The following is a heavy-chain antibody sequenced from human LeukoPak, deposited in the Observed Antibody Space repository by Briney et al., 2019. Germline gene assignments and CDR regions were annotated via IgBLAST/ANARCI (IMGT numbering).Heavy chain of an antibody. J-gene: IGHJ4*02. D-gene: IGHD6-19*01. Sequence: GGSLRLSCAASGFSFSNYGMRWVRQAPGKGLEWVAFTRYDGSHKDYADSVKGRFTSSRDNSKNTLYLQMNSLRAEDTAVYYCAKGRWLVDYWGRGTLVTVSS. CDR1: GFSFSNYG. CDR3: AKGRWLVDY. CDR2: TRYDGSHK. V-gene: IGHV3-30*02.